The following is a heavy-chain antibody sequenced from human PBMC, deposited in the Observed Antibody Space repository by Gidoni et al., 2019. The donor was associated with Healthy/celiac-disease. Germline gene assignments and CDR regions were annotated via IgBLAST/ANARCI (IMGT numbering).Heavy chain of an antibody. Sequence: QVQLQESGPGLVKPSQTLSLTCTVSGGSISSGSYYWSWIRQPAGKGLEWIGRIYTSGSTNYNPSLKSRVTISVDTSKNQFSLKLSSVTAADTAVYYCARDSSSWDYYYGMDVWGQGTTVTVSS. V-gene: IGHV4-61*02. CDR1: GGSISSGSYY. CDR2: IYTSGST. D-gene: IGHD6-13*01. CDR3: ARDSSSWDYYYGMDV. J-gene: IGHJ6*02.